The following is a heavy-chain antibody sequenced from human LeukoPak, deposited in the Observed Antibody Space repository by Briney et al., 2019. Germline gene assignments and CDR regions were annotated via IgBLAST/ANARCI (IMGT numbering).Heavy chain of an antibody. V-gene: IGHV4-39*01. D-gene: IGHD5/OR15-5a*01. CDR3: ARQALPGSTLFDY. Sequence: SETLSLTCTVSGGSISSSSYYWGWIRQPPGKGLEWIGSIYYSGSIYSNPSLKSRVTISVDTSKNQFSLKLCSVTAADTAMYYCARQALPGSTLFDYWGQGTLVTVSS. CDR1: GGSISSSSYY. CDR2: IYYSGSI. J-gene: IGHJ4*02.